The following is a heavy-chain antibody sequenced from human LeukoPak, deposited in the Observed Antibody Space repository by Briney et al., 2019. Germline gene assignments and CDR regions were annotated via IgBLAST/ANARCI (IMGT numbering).Heavy chain of an antibody. CDR1: GFTFSNYA. CDR3: AKDTVKVTTIRRVPHYMDV. D-gene: IGHD5-12*01. Sequence: GGSLRLSCAASGFTFSNYAMRWVRQAPGKGLEWVSGISGSGDSTYYADSVKGRFIISRDNSKNTLYLQMNSLRAEDTAVYYCAKDTVKVTTIRRVPHYMDVWGKGTTVTISS. J-gene: IGHJ6*03. V-gene: IGHV3-23*01. CDR2: ISGSGDST.